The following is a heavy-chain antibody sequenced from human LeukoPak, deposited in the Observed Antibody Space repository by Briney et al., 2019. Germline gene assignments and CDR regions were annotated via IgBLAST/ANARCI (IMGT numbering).Heavy chain of an antibody. V-gene: IGHV1-2*02. CDR1: GYTFTGYY. CDR3: ARRYGSGSYYNDY. D-gene: IGHD3-10*01. Sequence: ASVKVSCKASGYTFTGYYMHWVRQAPGQGLEWMGWINPNSGGTNYAQKFQGRVTMTRDTSISTAYMELSRLKASDTAMYYCARRYGSGSYYNDYWGQGTLVTVSS. J-gene: IGHJ4*02. CDR2: INPNSGGT.